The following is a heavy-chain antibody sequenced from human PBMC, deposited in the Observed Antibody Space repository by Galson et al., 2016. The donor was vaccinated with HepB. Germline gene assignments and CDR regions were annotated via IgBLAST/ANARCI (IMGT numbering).Heavy chain of an antibody. J-gene: IGHJ4*02. V-gene: IGHV4-31*03. Sequence: TLSLTCIVPGGSISSGDYYWSWIRQHPGKGLEWIGHIYYSGSTYHNPSLKSRLTISVDTSKNQFSLKLSSVTAADTAVYYCAREMKTYYDFWGGQYTPFDYWGQGTLVTVSS. CDR3: AREMKTYYDFWGGQYTPFDY. CDR2: IYYSGST. D-gene: IGHD3-3*01. CDR1: GGSISSGDYY.